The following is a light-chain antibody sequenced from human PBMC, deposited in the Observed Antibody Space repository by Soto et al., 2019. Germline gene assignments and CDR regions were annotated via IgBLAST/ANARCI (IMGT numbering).Light chain of an antibody. CDR2: AAS. CDR1: QSVSTY. J-gene: IGKJ1*01. Sequence: EIVLTQFPATLSLSPGERATLSCRTSQSVSTYVAWYQQPPGQAPRLLIYAASNRATGIPARFSGSGSGTDFTPTISSLEPEDFAVYYCQQRRSWPTFGQGTTVDIK. CDR3: QQRRSWPT. V-gene: IGKV3-11*01.